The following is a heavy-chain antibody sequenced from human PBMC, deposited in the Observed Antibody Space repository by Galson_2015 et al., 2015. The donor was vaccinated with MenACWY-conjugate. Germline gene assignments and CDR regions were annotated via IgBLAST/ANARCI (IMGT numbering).Heavy chain of an antibody. CDR1: GDSVSSPDCF. CDR2: KYSNGNY. CDR3: ARHYSRLGRISWFDP. J-gene: IGHJ5*02. D-gene: IGHD3-9*01. Sequence: SETLSLTCSVSGDSVSSPDCFWGWIRQPPGKGLEWIGSKYSNGNYYYNPSLKSRVTTSLDTSKNQFSLELTSVTAADTAVYYCARHYSRLGRISWFDPWGQGTLVTVSS. V-gene: IGHV4-39*01.